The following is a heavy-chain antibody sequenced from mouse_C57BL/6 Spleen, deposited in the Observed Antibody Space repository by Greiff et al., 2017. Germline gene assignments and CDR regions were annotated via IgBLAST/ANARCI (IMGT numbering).Heavy chain of an antibody. V-gene: IGHV1-69*01. D-gene: IGHD1-1*01. CDR3: ARSYYGSRYWYFEV. Sequence: QVQLQQPGAELVMPGASVKLSCKASGYTFTSYWMNWVKQRPGQGLEWIGEIDPSDSYTNYNQKFKGKSTLTVDKSSSTAYMQLSSLTSEDSAVYYCARSYYGSRYWYFEVWGTGTTVTVSS. CDR2: IDPSDSYT. CDR1: GYTFTSYW. J-gene: IGHJ1*03.